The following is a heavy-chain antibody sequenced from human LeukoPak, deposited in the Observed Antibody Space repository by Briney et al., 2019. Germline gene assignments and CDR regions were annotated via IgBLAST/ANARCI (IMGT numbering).Heavy chain of an antibody. CDR1: GFTFSGYW. Sequence: GGSLRLSCAASGFTFSGYWMQWVRQAPGKGLMWVSRIKSDGSTTTYADSVEGRFTISRDNAKNTLYLQMNSLRAKDTAVYYCARDRYSAGDYWGQGTLVTVSS. CDR3: ARDRYSAGDY. J-gene: IGHJ4*02. CDR2: IKSDGSTT. D-gene: IGHD2-21*01. V-gene: IGHV3-74*01.